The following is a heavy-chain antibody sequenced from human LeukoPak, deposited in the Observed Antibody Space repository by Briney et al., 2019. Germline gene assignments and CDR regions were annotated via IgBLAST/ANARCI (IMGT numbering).Heavy chain of an antibody. J-gene: IGHJ3*02. CDR2: ISSSSSTI. Sequence: GGSLRLSCAASGFTFSSYSMNWVRQAPGKGLEWVSYISSSSSTIYYADSVKGRFTISRDNAKNSLYLQMNSLRAEDTAVYYCARDPFYGRDSFMGAFDIWGQGTMVTVSS. D-gene: IGHD3-10*02. V-gene: IGHV3-48*04. CDR3: ARDPFYGRDSFMGAFDI. CDR1: GFTFSSYS.